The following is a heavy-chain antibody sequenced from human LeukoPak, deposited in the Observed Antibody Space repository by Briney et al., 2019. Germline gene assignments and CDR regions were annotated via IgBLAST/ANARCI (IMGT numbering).Heavy chain of an antibody. CDR1: GFTFSSYG. J-gene: IGHJ4*02. V-gene: IGHV3-33*01. D-gene: IGHD2-15*01. Sequence: GGSLRLSCAASGFTFSSYGMHWVRQAPGKGLEWVAVIWYDGSNKYYADSVKGRFTISRDNSKNTLYLQMNSLRAEDTAVYYCARGSLGYCSGGSCYSFDYWGQGTLVTGSS. CDR3: ARGSLGYCSGGSCYSFDY. CDR2: IWYDGSNK.